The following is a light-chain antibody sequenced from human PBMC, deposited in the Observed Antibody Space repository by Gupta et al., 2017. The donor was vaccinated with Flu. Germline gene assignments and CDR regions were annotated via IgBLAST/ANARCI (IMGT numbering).Light chain of an antibody. V-gene: IGLV2-14*04. Sequence: SITISCTGTGSDVGGYNSVSWYQQHPGKAPKLMIYGVSNRPSGLSNRFYGSKSGNTASLTISGLQADDEADYYCSSSTSRNTFVFGTGTKVTVL. CDR2: GVS. CDR3: SSSTSRNTFV. CDR1: GSDVGGYNS. J-gene: IGLJ1*01.